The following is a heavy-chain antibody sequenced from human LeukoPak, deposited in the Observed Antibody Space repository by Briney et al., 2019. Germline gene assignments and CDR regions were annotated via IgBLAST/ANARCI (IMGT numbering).Heavy chain of an antibody. V-gene: IGHV3-23*01. CDR1: RLTLSSYS. CDR2: ISGSGDNT. J-gene: IGHJ4*02. CDR3: ATYRQVLLPFDF. D-gene: IGHD2-8*02. Sequence: GGSLTLSCPASRLTLSSYSMNWVRQAPGGGWEWVSIISGSGDNTYYTDSGKGRLTTCRRHSTNTPYMQTNSQIAQCPPINDCATYRQVLLPFDFWCQGNLVSVSS.